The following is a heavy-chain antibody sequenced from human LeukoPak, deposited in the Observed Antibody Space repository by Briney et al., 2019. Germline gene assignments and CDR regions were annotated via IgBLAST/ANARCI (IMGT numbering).Heavy chain of an antibody. Sequence: TGGSLRLSCAASGFTFSGSAMHWVRQASGKGLEWVGRIRSKANSYATAYAASVKGRFTISRDDSKNTAYLQMNSLKTEDTAVYYCTRRFSNSSSSQGYYYYYMDVWGKGTTVTVSS. J-gene: IGHJ6*03. CDR2: IRSKANSYAT. D-gene: IGHD6-6*01. V-gene: IGHV3-73*01. CDR3: TRRFSNSSSSQGYYYYYMDV. CDR1: GFTFSGSA.